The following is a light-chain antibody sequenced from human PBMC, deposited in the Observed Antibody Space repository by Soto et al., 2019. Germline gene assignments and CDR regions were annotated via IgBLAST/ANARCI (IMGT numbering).Light chain of an antibody. CDR2: GAS. CDR1: LTMNNN. CDR3: QQYNERPPWT. V-gene: IGKV3-15*01. Sequence: IVMTQSPATLSVSPGESVTLSCRASLTMNNNSAWYQHKPGQAPRLLIFGASSRATGVPGRFSGSGFGTEFTLSISSLQSEDFAVHYCQQYNERPPWTFAQGTTVEMK. J-gene: IGKJ1*01.